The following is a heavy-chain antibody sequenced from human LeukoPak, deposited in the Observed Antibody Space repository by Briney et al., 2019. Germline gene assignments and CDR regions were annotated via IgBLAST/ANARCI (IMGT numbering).Heavy chain of an antibody. CDR1: GFTFDDYA. J-gene: IGHJ4*02. CDR3: ARDAHDGGTVTTFDY. Sequence: PGRSLRLSCAASGFTFDDYAMHWVRQAPGKGLERVSGISWNSGSTIYYADSVKGRFTISRDNAKNSLYLQMNSLRAEDTAVYYCARDAHDGGTVTTFDYWGQGTLVTVSS. V-gene: IGHV3-9*01. D-gene: IGHD4-17*01. CDR2: ISWNSGSTI.